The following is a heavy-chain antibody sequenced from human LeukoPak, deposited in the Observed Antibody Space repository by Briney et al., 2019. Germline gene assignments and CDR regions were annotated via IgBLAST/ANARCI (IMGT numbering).Heavy chain of an antibody. Sequence: GGSLRLSCAASGFTFSSYAMSWVRQAPGKGLEWVSTISGSGGTTYCADSVRGPFTISRDNSKNVLYLQVNSLRAEDTAVYSCAKDLDSYPYYFDYWGQGTLVTVSS. D-gene: IGHD1-1*01. J-gene: IGHJ4*02. CDR3: AKDLDSYPYYFDY. CDR2: ISGSGGTT. CDR1: GFTFSSYA. V-gene: IGHV3-23*01.